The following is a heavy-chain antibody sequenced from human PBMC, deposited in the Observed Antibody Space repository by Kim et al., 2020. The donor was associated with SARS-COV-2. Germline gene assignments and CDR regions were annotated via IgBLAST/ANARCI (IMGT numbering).Heavy chain of an antibody. CDR3: ARHLSGSGGFYNVGY. CDR2: ISYAGTM. J-gene: IGHJ4*02. D-gene: IGHD3-10*01. Sequence: SETLSLTCNVSGVSISGDYWSWIRQTPEKGLQWIASISYAGTMSYNPSLKSRVTISVDTSKNQVSLKLSSVTAADTAMYYCARHLSGSGGFYNVGYWGQGSLVTVSS. V-gene: IGHV4-59*08. CDR1: GVSISGDY.